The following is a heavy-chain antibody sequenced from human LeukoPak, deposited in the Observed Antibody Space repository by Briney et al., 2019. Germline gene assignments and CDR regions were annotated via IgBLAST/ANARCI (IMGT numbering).Heavy chain of an antibody. CDR1: GFTFSNSA. J-gene: IGHJ4*02. Sequence: PGGSLRLSCAASGFTFSNSAMSWVRQAPGKGLEWVSAISGSGDYTYYADSVKGRFTISRDNSRNTLYLQMNSLRAEDTAVYYRAKAPPYKKYFDYWGQGTLVTVPS. CDR2: ISGSGDYT. CDR3: AKAPPYKKYFDY. D-gene: IGHD1-1*01. V-gene: IGHV3-23*01.